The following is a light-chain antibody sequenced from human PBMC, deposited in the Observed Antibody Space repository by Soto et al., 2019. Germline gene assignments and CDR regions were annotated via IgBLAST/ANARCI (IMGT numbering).Light chain of an antibody. CDR3: QQYNNWPPYT. Sequence: EVVMTQSPATLSVSPGERATLSCRASQSVSINLAWYQQKPGQAPRLLIYVASTRAAGIPPRFSGSGSGTEFTLTINSLQSEDFAVYYCQQYNNWPPYTFGQGTKLEIK. V-gene: IGKV3-15*01. CDR2: VAS. CDR1: QSVSIN. J-gene: IGKJ2*01.